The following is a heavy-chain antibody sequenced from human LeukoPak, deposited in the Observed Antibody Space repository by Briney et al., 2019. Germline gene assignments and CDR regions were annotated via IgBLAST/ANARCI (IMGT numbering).Heavy chain of an antibody. CDR3: ARIWGYDSSGYFDAFDI. CDR2: IYSGGST. D-gene: IGHD3-22*01. J-gene: IGHJ3*02. CDR1: GFTVSSNY. Sequence: GGSLRLSCAASGFTVSSNYMSWVRQAPGKGLEWVSVIYSGGSTYYADSVKGRFTISRDNSKNTLYLQMNSLRAEDTAVYYCARIWGYDSSGYFDAFDIWGQGTMVTVSS. V-gene: IGHV3-53*01.